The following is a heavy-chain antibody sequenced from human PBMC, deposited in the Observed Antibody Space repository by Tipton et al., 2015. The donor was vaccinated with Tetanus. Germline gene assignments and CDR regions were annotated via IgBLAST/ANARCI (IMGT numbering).Heavy chain of an antibody. CDR3: ARPHYQYWYFDL. J-gene: IGHJ2*01. D-gene: IGHD2-2*01. CDR2: IYYNGST. V-gene: IGHV4-39*01. CDR1: GGSISSSSYY. Sequence: TLSLTCTVSGGSISSSSYYWGWIRQPPGKGLEWIGNIYYNGSTYYNPSLKSRVTISVDTSKNQFSLKLSSVTAADTAVYYCARPHYQYWYFDLWGRGTLVTVSS.